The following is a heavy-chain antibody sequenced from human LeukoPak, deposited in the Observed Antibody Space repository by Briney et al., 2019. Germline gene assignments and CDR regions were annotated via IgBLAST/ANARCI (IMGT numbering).Heavy chain of an antibody. CDR1: GFTFSDYN. CDR2: IRSGGTDI. D-gene: IGHD6-13*01. V-gene: IGHV3-11*01. CDR3: ARRIAEAGSHAFDI. Sequence: GGSLRLSCAASGFTFSDYNLSWIRQAPGKGLEWVSYIRSGGTDIFYADSVKGRFTISRDNAKNSLYLQMNSLEAEDTAVYYCARRIAEAGSHAFDIWGQGTMVTVSS. J-gene: IGHJ3*02.